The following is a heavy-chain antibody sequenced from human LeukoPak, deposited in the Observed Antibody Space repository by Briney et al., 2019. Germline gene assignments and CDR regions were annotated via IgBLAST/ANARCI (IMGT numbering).Heavy chain of an antibody. J-gene: IGHJ6*02. Sequence: SVKVSCKSSGDTFSSYAIICVRQAPAQGLEWMGRIIPIRCTVNYAQKFQGRLTITADKSTSTAYMELSRLRSDDTAVYYCARANWGVKVTGDYYYYGMDVWGQGTTVTVSS. V-gene: IGHV1-69*04. D-gene: IGHD3-9*01. CDR1: GDTFSSYA. CDR3: ARANWGVKVTGDYYYYGMDV. CDR2: IIPIRCTV.